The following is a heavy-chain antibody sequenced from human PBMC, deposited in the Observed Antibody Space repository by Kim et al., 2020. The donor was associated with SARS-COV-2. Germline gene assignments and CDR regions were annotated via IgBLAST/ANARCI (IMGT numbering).Heavy chain of an antibody. V-gene: IGHV4-30-2*01. Sequence: TYSNPSLKSRVTISVDRSKNQFSLKLSSVTAADTAVYYCATDSSGYYLAYWGQGTLVTVSS. D-gene: IGHD3-22*01. J-gene: IGHJ4*02. CDR3: ATDSSGYYLAY. CDR2: T.